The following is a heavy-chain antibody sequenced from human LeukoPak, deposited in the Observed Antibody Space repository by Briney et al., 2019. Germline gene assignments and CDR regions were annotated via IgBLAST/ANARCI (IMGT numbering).Heavy chain of an antibody. J-gene: IGHJ4*02. D-gene: IGHD2-21*02. V-gene: IGHV1-18*01. Sequence: WASVKVSCKASGYTFTSYGISWVRQAPGQGLEWMGWISAYNGNTNYAQKLQGRVTMTTDTSASTAYMELRSLRSDDTAVYYCARAPAHIVVVTAIPLNYWGQGTLVTVSS. CDR2: ISAYNGNT. CDR3: ARAPAHIVVVTAIPLNY. CDR1: GYTFTSYG.